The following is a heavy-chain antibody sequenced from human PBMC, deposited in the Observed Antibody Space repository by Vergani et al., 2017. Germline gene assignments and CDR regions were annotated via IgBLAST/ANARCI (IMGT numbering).Heavy chain of an antibody. V-gene: IGHV4-30-2*01. CDR2: IYHSGST. CDR3: ARGYCSSTSCFNWFDP. D-gene: IGHD2-2*01. Sequence: QLQLQESGSGLVKPSQTLSLTCAVSGGSISSGGYSWSWIRQPPGKGLEWIGYIYHSGSTYYNPSLKSRVTISVDRSKNKFSLKLSSVTAADTAVYYCARGYCSSTSCFNWFDPWGQGTLVTVSS. J-gene: IGHJ5*02. CDR1: GGSISSGGYS.